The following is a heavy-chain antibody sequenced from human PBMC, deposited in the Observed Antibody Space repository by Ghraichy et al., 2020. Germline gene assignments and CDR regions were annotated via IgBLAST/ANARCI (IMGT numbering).Heavy chain of an antibody. Sequence: GGSLRLSCAASGFTFSAFAMNWVRQAPGKGLEWVSAISDNGGGTDYADSVKGRFTISRDNSKNTMSLQMNSLRAEDTAVYYCAKEDYSNDFDYWGQGTLVTVSS. D-gene: IGHD4-11*01. J-gene: IGHJ4*02. CDR2: ISDNGGGT. V-gene: IGHV3-23*01. CDR3: AKEDYSNDFDY. CDR1: GFTFSAFA.